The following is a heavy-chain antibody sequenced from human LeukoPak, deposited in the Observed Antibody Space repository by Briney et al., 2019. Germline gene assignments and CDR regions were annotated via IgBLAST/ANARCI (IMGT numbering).Heavy chain of an antibody. V-gene: IGHV4-4*07. CDR1: GGSISSYY. CDR2: IYTSGST. CDR3: ARGLNYYDSSGYLY. J-gene: IGHJ4*02. Sequence: PSETLSPTCTVSGGSISSYYWSWIRQPAGKGLEWIGRIYTSGSTNYNLSLKSRVTMSVDTSKNQFSLKLSSVTAADTAVYYCARGLNYYDSSGYLYWGQGTLVTVSS. D-gene: IGHD3-22*01.